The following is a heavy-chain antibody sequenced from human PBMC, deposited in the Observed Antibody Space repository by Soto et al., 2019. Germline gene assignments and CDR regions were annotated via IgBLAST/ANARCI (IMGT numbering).Heavy chain of an antibody. CDR2: INPYTETT. V-gene: IGHV1-46*01. CDR3: TGEYCGGDCVFDY. Sequence: ASVKVSCKASGYNFTSHYLQWVRQAPGQGLEWMGIINPYTETTTYAQKFQGRVTMTTDTSSNTVYMELTSLTSEDTAMYYCTGEYCGGDCVFDYWGQGTLVTVSS. D-gene: IGHD2-21*02. CDR1: GYNFTSHY. J-gene: IGHJ4*02.